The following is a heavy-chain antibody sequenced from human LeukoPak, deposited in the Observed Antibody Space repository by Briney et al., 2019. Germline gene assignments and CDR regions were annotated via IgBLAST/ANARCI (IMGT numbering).Heavy chain of an antibody. CDR1: GGSISSYY. CDR3: ARGGGGSADYFDY. J-gene: IGHJ4*02. V-gene: IGHV4-59*06. D-gene: IGHD3-16*01. CDR2: IYYSGST. Sequence: PSETLSLTCTVSGGSISSYYWSWIRQHPGKGLEWIGYIYYSGSTYYNPSLKSRVTISEDTSKNQFSLKLSSVTAADTAVYYCARGGGGSADYFDYWGQGTLVTVSS.